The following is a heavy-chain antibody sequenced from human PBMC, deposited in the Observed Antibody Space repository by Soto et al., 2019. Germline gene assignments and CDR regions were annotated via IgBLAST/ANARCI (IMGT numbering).Heavy chain of an antibody. V-gene: IGHV1-3*01. J-gene: IGHJ5*02. D-gene: IGHD2-15*01. CDR1: GDTFTAYS. Sequence: ASVKVSCKASGDTFTAYSIHWVRQAPGQRLEWMGLINSGNGDTKCSRKFQGIVTFTRDTSASTAYMDVSSLRSEDKAVYYCARGPLRLGCSGASCPTWCXPWGQGILGTVSS. CDR2: INSGNGDT. CDR3: ARGPLRLGCSGASCPTWCXP.